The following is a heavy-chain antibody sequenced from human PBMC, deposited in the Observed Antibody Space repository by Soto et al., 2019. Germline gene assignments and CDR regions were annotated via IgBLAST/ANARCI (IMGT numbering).Heavy chain of an antibody. CDR3: ARDGSGSLSERNWFDP. Sequence: QVQLQQWGAGLLKASETLSLTCAVYGGSFSSYYWSWIRQPPGKGLEWIGEINHSGSTNYNPSLKSRVTISVDTSKTQFSRKLSSVTAADTAVYYCARDGSGSLSERNWFDPWGQGTLVTVSS. CDR2: INHSGST. J-gene: IGHJ5*02. V-gene: IGHV4-34*01. D-gene: IGHD3-10*01. CDR1: GGSFSSYY.